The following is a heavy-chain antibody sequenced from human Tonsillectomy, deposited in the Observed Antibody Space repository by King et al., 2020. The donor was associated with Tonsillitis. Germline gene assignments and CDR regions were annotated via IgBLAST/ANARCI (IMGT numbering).Heavy chain of an antibody. V-gene: IGHV3-49*04. CDR1: GLTFGDYA. CDR3: SRVYSSGLDY. D-gene: IGHD6-19*01. CDR2: IRSKVYGGTT. J-gene: IGHJ4*02. Sequence: VQLVESGGGLVQPGRSLRLSCTASGLTFGDYAMSWVRQAPGKGLEWVGFIRSKVYGGTTEYAASVKGRFTISRDESKGIAYLQMNSLKTEDTAVYYCSRVYSSGLDYWGQGTLVTVSS.